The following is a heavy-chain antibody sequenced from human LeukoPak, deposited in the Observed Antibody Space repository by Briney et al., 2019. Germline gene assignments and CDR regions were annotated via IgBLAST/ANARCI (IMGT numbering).Heavy chain of an antibody. Sequence: PSETLSLTCTVSGGSVSSGTYYWSWIRQPPGKGLEWIGYIYYTGSTSYNPSLKSRVTISVDSSKNQFSLRLSSVTAADAAVYYCARSTGYSYGFGWFGPWGQGTPVTVSS. J-gene: IGHJ5*02. D-gene: IGHD5-18*01. CDR2: IYYTGST. CDR3: ARSTGYSYGFGWFGP. CDR1: GGSVSSGTYY. V-gene: IGHV4-61*01.